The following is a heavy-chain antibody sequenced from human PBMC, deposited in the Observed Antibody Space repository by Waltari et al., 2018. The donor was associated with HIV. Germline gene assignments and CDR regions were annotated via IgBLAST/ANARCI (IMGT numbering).Heavy chain of an antibody. CDR3: VKDVAVEHYGVYYSGLDI. Sequence: VESGGTLVQSGGSLKISCAASGFIFVSDWMNWVGRSPAKGEVWVSGINRDGSVRKYGDTVDGRFTGSRDNAKNMLYLGMKSLRLEDAGVYYCVKDVAVEHYGVYYSGLDIWGQGTTVAV. CDR1: GFIFVSDW. D-gene: IGHD1-1*01. J-gene: IGHJ6*02. V-gene: IGHV3-74*02. CDR2: INRDGSVR.